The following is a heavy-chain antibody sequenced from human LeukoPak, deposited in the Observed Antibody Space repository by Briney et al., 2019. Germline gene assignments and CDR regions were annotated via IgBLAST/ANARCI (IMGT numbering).Heavy chain of an antibody. CDR2: IKQDGSEK. J-gene: IGHJ4*02. D-gene: IGHD3-3*01. CDR1: GFTFSSYW. Sequence: GGSLRLSCAASGFTFSSYWMSWVRQAPGKGLEWVANIKQDGSEKYYVDSVKGRFTISRDNAKNSLYLQMNSLRAEDTAVYYCARERFLEWLFVNFDYWGQGTLVTVSS. V-gene: IGHV3-7*01. CDR3: ARERFLEWLFVNFDY.